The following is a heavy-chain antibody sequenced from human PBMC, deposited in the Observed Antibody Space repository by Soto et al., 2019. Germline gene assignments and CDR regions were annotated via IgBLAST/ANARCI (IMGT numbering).Heavy chain of an antibody. V-gene: IGHV3-30-3*01. D-gene: IGHD5-18*01. J-gene: IGHJ4*02. Sequence: GGSLRLSCAASGFTFSSNAMHWVRQAPGKGLEWVAVISYDGSNKYYADSVKGRFTISRDNSKNTLYLQMNSLRAEATSVYYCAREKNTAMEPPDYWGQGTLVTVSS. CDR2: ISYDGSNK. CDR3: AREKNTAMEPPDY. CDR1: GFTFSSNA.